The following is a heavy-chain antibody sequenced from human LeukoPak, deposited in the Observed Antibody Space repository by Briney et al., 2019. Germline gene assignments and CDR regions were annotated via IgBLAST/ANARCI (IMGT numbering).Heavy chain of an antibody. CDR1: GFTFSSYS. J-gene: IGHJ6*02. Sequence: GGSLRLSCAASGFTFSSYSMNWVRQAPGKGLEWVSYISSSSSTIYYADSVKGRFTISRDNAKNSLYLQMNSLRAEDTAVYYCARAPNYVWGSYPSGYYGMDVWGQGTTVTVSS. CDR3: ARAPNYVWGSYPSGYYGMDV. D-gene: IGHD3-16*02. CDR2: ISSSSSTI. V-gene: IGHV3-48*01.